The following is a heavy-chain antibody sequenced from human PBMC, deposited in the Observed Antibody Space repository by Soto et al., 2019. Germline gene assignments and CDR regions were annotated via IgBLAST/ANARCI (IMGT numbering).Heavy chain of an antibody. J-gene: IGHJ5*02. Sequence: SETLSLTCTVSGGSISISSYYWGWIRQPPGKGLEWIGSIYYSGSAYYNPSLKSRVTISVDTSKNQFSLKLSSVTAADTAVYYCARHRSAYNWFDPWGQGTLVTVSS. CDR2: IYYSGSA. CDR1: GGSISISSYY. V-gene: IGHV4-39*01. CDR3: ARHRSAYNWFDP.